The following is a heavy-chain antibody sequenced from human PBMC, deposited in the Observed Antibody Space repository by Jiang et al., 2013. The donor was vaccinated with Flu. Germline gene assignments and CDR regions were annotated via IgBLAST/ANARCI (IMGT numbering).Heavy chain of an antibody. D-gene: IGHD3-22*01. V-gene: IGHV4-59*13. CDR1: GGSISSYY. CDR3: ARDWTYYYDSSGYYPLRGYFDL. J-gene: IGHJ2*01. CDR2: IYYSGST. Sequence: GGSISSYYWSWIRQPQEGLEWIGYIYYSGSTNYNPSLKSRVTISVDTSKNQFSLKLSSVTAADTAVYYCARDWTYYYDSSGYYPLRGYFDLWGRGTLVTVSS.